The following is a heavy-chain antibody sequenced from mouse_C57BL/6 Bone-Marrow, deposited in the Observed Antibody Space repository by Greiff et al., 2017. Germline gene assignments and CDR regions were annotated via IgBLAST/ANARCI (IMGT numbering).Heavy chain of an antibody. Sequence: EVQLQQSGPELVKPGASVKMSCKASGYTFTDYNMHWVKQSHGKSLEWIGYINPNNGGTSYNQKFKGKATLTVNKSSSTAYMGLRSLTSEDSAVYYCAREGRWLLLHWYFDVWGTGTTVTVSS. V-gene: IGHV1-22*01. J-gene: IGHJ1*03. CDR2: INPNNGGT. CDR3: AREGRWLLLHWYFDV. D-gene: IGHD2-3*01. CDR1: GYTFTDYN.